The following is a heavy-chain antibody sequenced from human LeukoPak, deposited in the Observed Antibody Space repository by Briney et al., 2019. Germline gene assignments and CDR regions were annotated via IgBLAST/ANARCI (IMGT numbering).Heavy chain of an antibody. V-gene: IGHV3-33*01. Sequence: TGRSLRLSCVASGFTFSSYGMHWVRQAPGKGLEWVAVIWYDGSNKYYADSVKGRFTISRDNSKNTLYLQMNSLRAEDTAVYYCAREAATWGAARRIDYWGQGTLVTVSS. J-gene: IGHJ4*02. CDR1: GFTFSSYG. CDR3: AREAATWGAARRIDY. CDR2: IWYDGSNK. D-gene: IGHD6-6*01.